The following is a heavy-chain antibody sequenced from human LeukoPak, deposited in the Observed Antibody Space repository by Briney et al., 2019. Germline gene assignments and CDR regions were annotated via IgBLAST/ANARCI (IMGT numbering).Heavy chain of an antibody. V-gene: IGHV3-30*18. CDR3: AKCPVTLGGVIVITTGYLDY. CDR1: GFTFSSYG. J-gene: IGHJ4*02. Sequence: GGSLRLSCAASGFTFSSYGMHWVRQAPGKGLEWVAVISYDGSNKYYADSVKGRFTISRDNSKNTLYLQMNSLRAEDTALYYCAKCPVTLGGVIVITTGYLDYWGQGTLVTVSS. D-gene: IGHD3-16*02. CDR2: ISYDGSNK.